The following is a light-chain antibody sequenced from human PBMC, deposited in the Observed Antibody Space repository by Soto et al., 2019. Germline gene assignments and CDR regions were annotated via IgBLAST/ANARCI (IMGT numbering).Light chain of an antibody. Sequence: DIVMTQSPDSLAVSLGERATINCKSSQSVLYSSNNKNQLAWYQQKPRQPPKLLIYWASTREPEVPDRFSGSGSGTDFTLTISSLQAEDVAVCYCQQYYATPYTLGQGTKLEIK. J-gene: IGKJ2*01. CDR1: QSVLYSSNNKNQ. CDR3: QQYYATPYT. CDR2: WAS. V-gene: IGKV4-1*01.